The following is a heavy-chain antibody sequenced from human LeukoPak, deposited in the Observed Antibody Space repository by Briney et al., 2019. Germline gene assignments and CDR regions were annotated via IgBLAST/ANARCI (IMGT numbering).Heavy chain of an antibody. CDR2: INHSGST. CDR3: ARRSSSSLRYYYGMDV. D-gene: IGHD6-6*01. J-gene: IGHJ6*02. V-gene: IGHV4-34*01. Sequence: SETLSLTCAVYGGSFSGYYWSWIRRPPGKGLEWIGEINHSGSTNYNPSLKSRVTISVDTSKNQFSLKLSSVTAADTAVYYCARRSSSSLRYYYGMDVWGRGTTVTVSS. CDR1: GGSFSGYY.